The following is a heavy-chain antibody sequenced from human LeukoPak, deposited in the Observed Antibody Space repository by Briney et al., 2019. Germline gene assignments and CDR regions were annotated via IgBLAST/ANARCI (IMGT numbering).Heavy chain of an antibody. D-gene: IGHD3-10*01. CDR2: NYPGNSDT. V-gene: IGHV5-51*01. CDR3: VRNYYDSRSLIIFNV. CDR1: GYRFTSYW. Sequence: GESPKISCHGAGYRFTSYWIGWVRQTPGKGLEWMGINYPGNSDTRYSPSFQGQVTISVDKSINTAYLQWSSLKASDTAMYYCVRNYYDSRSLIIFNVWGQGTVVTVSS. J-gene: IGHJ3*01.